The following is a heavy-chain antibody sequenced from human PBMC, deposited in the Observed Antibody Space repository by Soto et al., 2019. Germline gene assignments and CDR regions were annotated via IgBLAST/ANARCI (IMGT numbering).Heavy chain of an antibody. CDR2: IYWDDDK. D-gene: IGHD3-22*01. CDR3: AHRRLTYYSDSTIDP. Sequence: SGPTLVNPTQTLTLTCTFSGFSLSTSGVVVGWIRQPPGKALEWLALIYWDDDKRYSPSLKSRLTITKDTSKNQVVLTMTNMDPVDTATYYCAHRRLTYYSDSTIDPWCQGTLVTVSA. CDR1: GFSLSTSGVV. V-gene: IGHV2-5*02. J-gene: IGHJ5*02.